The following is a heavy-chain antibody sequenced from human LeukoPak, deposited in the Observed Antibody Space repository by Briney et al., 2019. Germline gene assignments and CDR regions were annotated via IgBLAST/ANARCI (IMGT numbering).Heavy chain of an antibody. D-gene: IGHD3-10*01. CDR3: ARALLWFGELLGDYYYGMDV. Sequence: ASVTVSFKASGYTFTIYAMHWVRQAPGQRGEWMGWINAGNGKTKYSQKFQGRVTITRDTSASTAYMELSSLRSEHTAVYYCARALLWFGELLGDYYYGMDVWGKGTTVTVSS. CDR2: INAGNGKT. CDR1: GYTFTIYA. J-gene: IGHJ6*04. V-gene: IGHV1-3*01.